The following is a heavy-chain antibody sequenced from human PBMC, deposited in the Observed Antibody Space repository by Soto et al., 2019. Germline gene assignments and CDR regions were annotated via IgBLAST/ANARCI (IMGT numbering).Heavy chain of an antibody. V-gene: IGHV3-23*01. CDR2: ISGSGGST. D-gene: IGHD1-26*01. CDR3: AKFSSGSRHFEY. CDR1: VFTFSSYA. J-gene: IGHJ4*02. Sequence: GGSLRLSCASSVFTFSSYAMSCVRHSPGKWLEWVSAISGSGGSTYYADSVKGRFTISRDNSKNTLYLQMNSLRAEDTAVYYCAKFSSGSRHFEYWGQGTLVSVSS.